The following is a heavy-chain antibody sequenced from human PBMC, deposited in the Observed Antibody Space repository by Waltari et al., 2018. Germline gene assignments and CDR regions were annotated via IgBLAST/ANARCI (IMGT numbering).Heavy chain of an antibody. V-gene: IGHV1-2*02. Sequence: QVQLVQSGAEVKKPGASVKVSCQTSGYTFTGYYMYWLRQAPGQGLEWMGWINPYSGGTAYAQKFQGRVTLTRDTSISTAYMELNRLISDDSAMYYCATAPDAFQIINWGQGTLVTVSS. D-gene: IGHD2-2*01. J-gene: IGHJ4*02. CDR2: INPYSGGT. CDR1: GYTFTGYY. CDR3: ATAPDAFQIIN.